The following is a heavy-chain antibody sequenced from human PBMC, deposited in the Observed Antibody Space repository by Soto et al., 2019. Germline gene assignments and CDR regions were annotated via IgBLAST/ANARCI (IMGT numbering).Heavy chain of an antibody. CDR3: ARAYCSSTSCYYFYGMDV. J-gene: IGHJ6*02. CDR2: ISRSGTTI. D-gene: IGHD2-2*01. Sequence: LRLSCAASGFTFSSYEMNWVRQAPGKGLEWVSYISRSGTTIYYADSVKGRFTISRDNAKNSLYLQMNSLRAEDTAVYYCARAYCSSTSCYYFYGMDVWGQGTTVTVSS. V-gene: IGHV3-48*03. CDR1: GFTFSSYE.